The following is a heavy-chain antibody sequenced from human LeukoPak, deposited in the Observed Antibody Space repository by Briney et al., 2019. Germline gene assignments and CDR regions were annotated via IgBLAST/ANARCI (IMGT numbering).Heavy chain of an antibody. J-gene: IGHJ4*02. CDR2: INHSGST. CDR1: GGSFSGYY. D-gene: IGHD3-3*01. V-gene: IGHV4-34*01. CDR3: ARGRGGTIFGVVIIGRWKYFDY. Sequence: PSETLSLTCAVYGGSFSGYYWSWIRQPPGKGLEWIGEINHSGSTNYNPSLKSRVTISVDTSKNQFSLKLSSVTAADTAVYYCARGRGGTIFGVVIIGRWKYFDYWGQGTLVTVSS.